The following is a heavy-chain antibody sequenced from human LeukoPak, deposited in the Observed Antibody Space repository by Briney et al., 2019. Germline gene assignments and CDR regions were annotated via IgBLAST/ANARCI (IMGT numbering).Heavy chain of an antibody. CDR1: GFTFSSYD. D-gene: IGHD2-15*01. J-gene: IGHJ2*01. CDR2: IGTAGDT. V-gene: IGHV3-13*01. CDR3: ASAEGFGYFDL. Sequence: GGSLRLCCAASGFTFSSYDMHWVRQAAGKGLEWVSAIGTAGDTYYPGSVKGRFTISRENAKNSLYLQMNSLRAGDTAVYYCASAEGFGYFDLWGRGTLVTVSS.